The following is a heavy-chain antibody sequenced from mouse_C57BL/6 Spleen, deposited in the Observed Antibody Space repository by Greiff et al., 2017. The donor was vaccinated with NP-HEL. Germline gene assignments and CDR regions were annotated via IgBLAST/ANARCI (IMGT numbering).Heavy chain of an antibody. J-gene: IGHJ2*01. CDR1: GFTFSDYG. CDR2: ISSGSSTI. CDR3: ARSDYDDFDY. Sequence: EVKLMESGGGLVKPGGSLKLSCAASGFTFSDYGMHWVRQAPEKGLEWVAYISSGSSTIYYADTVKGRFTISRDNAKNTLFLQMTSLRSEDTAMYYCARSDYDDFDYWGQGTTLTVSS. V-gene: IGHV5-17*01. D-gene: IGHD2-4*01.